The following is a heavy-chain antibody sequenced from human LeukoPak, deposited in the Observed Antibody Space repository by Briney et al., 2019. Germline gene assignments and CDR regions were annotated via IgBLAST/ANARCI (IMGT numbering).Heavy chain of an antibody. V-gene: IGHV1-2*06. CDR2: INPNSGGT. J-gene: IGHJ4*02. CDR1: GYTFTGYY. Sequence: ASVKVSCKASGYTFTGYYMHWVRQAPGQGLEWMGRINPNSGGTNYAQKFQGRVTMTRDTSISTAYMELSSLRSEDTAVYYCARGNSILDSGYDRGVDYWGQGTLVTVSS. D-gene: IGHD5-12*01. CDR3: ARGNSILDSGYDRGVDY.